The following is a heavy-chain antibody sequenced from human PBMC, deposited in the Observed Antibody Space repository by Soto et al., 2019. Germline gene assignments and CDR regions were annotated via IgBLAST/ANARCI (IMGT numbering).Heavy chain of an antibody. CDR2: INTAKDNP. CDR3: ARGSSWAHFDY. Sequence: QVQLVQSGAEVKKPGASVKVSCKPSGYTFTSYAIHWVRQAPGQGLEWMGWINTAKDNPQYSQNYQGRVTITRGTTASIVHMEVSSLRSEDTAVYYCARGSSWAHFDYWGQGTLVTVSS. CDR1: GYTFTSYA. V-gene: IGHV1-3*04. D-gene: IGHD6-13*01. J-gene: IGHJ4*02.